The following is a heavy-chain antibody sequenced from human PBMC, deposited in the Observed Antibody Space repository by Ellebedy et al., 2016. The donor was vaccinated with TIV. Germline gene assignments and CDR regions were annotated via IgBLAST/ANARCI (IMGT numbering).Heavy chain of an antibody. CDR1: GYTFTGYY. CDR3: ARDRSAAGFDY. J-gene: IGHJ4*02. Sequence: ASVKVSXXASGYTFTGYYMHWVRQAPGQGLEWMGIINPSGGSTSYAQKFQGRVTMTRDTSTSTVYMELSRLRSDDTAVYYCARDRSAAGFDYWGQGTLVTVSS. V-gene: IGHV1-46*01. D-gene: IGHD6-13*01. CDR2: INPSGGST.